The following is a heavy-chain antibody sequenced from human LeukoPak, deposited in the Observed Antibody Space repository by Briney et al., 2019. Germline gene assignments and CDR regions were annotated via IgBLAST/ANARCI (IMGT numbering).Heavy chain of an antibody. CDR1: GYTFTGYY. Sequence: ASVKVSCKASGYTFTGYYMHWVRQAPGQGLEWMGRINPNGGGTNYAQKFQDRVTMTRDTSISTTYMELSRLRSDDPAVYYCAMTRGLFDPWGQGPLVTVSS. D-gene: IGHD1-26*01. V-gene: IGHV1-2*06. J-gene: IGHJ5*02. CDR3: AMTRGLFDP. CDR2: INPNGGGT.